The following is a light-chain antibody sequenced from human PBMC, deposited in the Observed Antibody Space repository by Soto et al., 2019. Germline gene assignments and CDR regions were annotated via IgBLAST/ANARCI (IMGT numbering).Light chain of an antibody. Sequence: EIVLTQSPATLSLSPGERATLSCGASQALRSSYLACDQQNPGLAPRLLIDATSSRATGIPDRFSGGGSGRDFTLTINKLEPEDFAVYYCQQYGTSPRSITFGQGTRLEIK. CDR1: QALRSSY. CDR3: QQYGTSPRSIT. J-gene: IGKJ5*01. CDR2: ATS. V-gene: IGKV3D-20*01.